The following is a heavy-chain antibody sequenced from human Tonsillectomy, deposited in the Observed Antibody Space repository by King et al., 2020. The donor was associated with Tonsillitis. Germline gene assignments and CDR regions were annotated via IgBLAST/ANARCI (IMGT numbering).Heavy chain of an antibody. CDR3: AVRRDCSDSNCYNAFYI. J-gene: IGHJ3*02. V-gene: IGHV3-30*04. Sequence: VQLVESGGGVVQPGTSLRLSCEVSAFTFRTYVLDWVRQAPGKGLEWVAVISYDGKNKVYAESVKGRFTISRDNSKNTRFMQLNSLRPEDTAVYYCAVRRDCSDSNCYNAFYIWGQGTMVTVSS. D-gene: IGHD2-2*02. CDR1: AFTFRTYV. CDR2: ISYDGKNK.